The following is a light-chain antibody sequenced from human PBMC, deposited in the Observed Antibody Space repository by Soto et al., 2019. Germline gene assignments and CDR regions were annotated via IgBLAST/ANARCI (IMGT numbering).Light chain of an antibody. CDR1: QSVSSSY. CDR3: QQYGSLLT. V-gene: IGKV3-20*01. J-gene: IGKJ4*01. Sequence: EIVLTQSPGTLSLSPGERATLSCRASQSVSSSYLAWYQQKPGQAPRLLIYGASSRATGIPDRFSGSGAGTDFTLTISRLEPEDFAGYYCQQYGSLLTFCGGTKVEIK. CDR2: GAS.